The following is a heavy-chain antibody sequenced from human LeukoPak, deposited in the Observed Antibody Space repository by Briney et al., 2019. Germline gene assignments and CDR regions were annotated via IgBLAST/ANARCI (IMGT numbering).Heavy chain of an antibody. CDR3: ARDRTPGWLYDAFDI. CDR2: INPSGGST. V-gene: IGHV1-46*01. Sequence: GASVKVSCKASGYTFTSYYMHWVRQAPGQGLEWMGIINPSGGSTSYAQKFQGRVTMTRDTSTSTVYMELSRLRSDDTAVYYCARDRTPGWLYDAFDIWGQGTMVTVSS. J-gene: IGHJ3*02. D-gene: IGHD1-1*01. CDR1: GYTFTSYY.